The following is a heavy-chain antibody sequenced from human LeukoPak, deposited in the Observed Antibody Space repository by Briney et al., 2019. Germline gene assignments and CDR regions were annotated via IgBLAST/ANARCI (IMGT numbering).Heavy chain of an antibody. J-gene: IGHJ5*01. CDR2: MNPNSGNT. CDR3: ARFVRGYSGYRFDS. CDR1: GYTFTSYA. V-gene: IGHV1-8*02. Sequence: ASVKVSCKASGYTFTSYAMNWVRQAPGQGLEWMGWMNPNSGNTGYAQKFHGRVAMTSNTSISTAYMELSSLRSEDTAVNYCARFVRGYSGYRFDSWGQGTLVTVSA. D-gene: IGHD5-12*01.